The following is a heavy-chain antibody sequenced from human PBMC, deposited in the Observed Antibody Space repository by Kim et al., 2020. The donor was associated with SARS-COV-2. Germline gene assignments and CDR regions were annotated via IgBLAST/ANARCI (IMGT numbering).Heavy chain of an antibody. Sequence: GGSLRLSCAASGFTFDDYAMHWVRQAPGKGLEWVSGISWNSGSIGYADSVKGRFTISRDNAKNSLYLQMNSLRAEDTALYYCAKMYSSGWHDAFDIWGQG. CDR3: AKMYSSGWHDAFDI. CDR1: GFTFDDYA. J-gene: IGHJ3*02. D-gene: IGHD6-19*01. V-gene: IGHV3-9*01. CDR2: ISWNSGSI.